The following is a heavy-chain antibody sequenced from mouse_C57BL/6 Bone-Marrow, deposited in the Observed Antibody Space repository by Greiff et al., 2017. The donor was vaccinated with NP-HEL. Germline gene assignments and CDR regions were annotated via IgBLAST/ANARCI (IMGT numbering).Heavy chain of an antibody. CDR1: GYTFTDYY. Sequence: EVQLQQSGPELVKPGASVKISCKASGYTFTDYYMNWVKQSHGKSLEWIGDINPNNGGTSYNQKFKGKATLTVDKSSSTAYMELRSLTSEDSAVYYCARKAWYFDYWGQGTTLTVSS. J-gene: IGHJ2*01. CDR2: INPNNGGT. V-gene: IGHV1-26*01. CDR3: ARKAWYFDY. D-gene: IGHD3-2*02.